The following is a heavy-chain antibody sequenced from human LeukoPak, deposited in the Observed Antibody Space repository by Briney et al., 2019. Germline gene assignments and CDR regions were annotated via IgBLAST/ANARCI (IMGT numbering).Heavy chain of an antibody. CDR1: GYGFTSYW. Sequence: GESLKISCKGSGYGFTSYWIGWVRQMPGKGLEWMGIIYPGDSDTTYSPSFQGQVTISADKSISTAYLQWSSLKASDTAMYYCARRVRYYDFWSGYPDAFDIWGQGTMVTVSA. D-gene: IGHD3-3*01. CDR2: IYPGDSDT. J-gene: IGHJ3*02. V-gene: IGHV5-51*01. CDR3: ARRVRYYDFWSGYPDAFDI.